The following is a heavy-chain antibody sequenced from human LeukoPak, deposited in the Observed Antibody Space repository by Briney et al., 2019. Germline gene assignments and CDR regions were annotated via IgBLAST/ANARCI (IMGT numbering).Heavy chain of an antibody. CDR3: ARDRGIVGTTGYYYMDV. CDR1: GFTFSSYN. D-gene: IGHD1-26*01. CDR2: ISSSSSYI. J-gene: IGHJ6*03. Sequence: GGSLRLSCAVSGFTFSSYNMNWVRQAPGKGLEWVSSISSSSSYIYYADSVKGRFTISRDNAKNSLYLQMNSLGAEDTAVYYCARDRGIVGTTGYYYMDVWGKGTTVTVSS. V-gene: IGHV3-21*01.